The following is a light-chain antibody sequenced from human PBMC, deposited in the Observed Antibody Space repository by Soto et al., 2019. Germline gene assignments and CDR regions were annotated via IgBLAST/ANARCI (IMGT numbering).Light chain of an antibody. CDR2: AAS. CDR3: LQDHDDSWT. CDR1: RDIGSD. Sequence: ATRMTQSPSYLSTSVGDRITITWRASRDIGSDLSCYQQKPGKAPTLLIYAASNLQSGVPSRFRGSRSGTEFTLTVSSLQPEDFATYYCLQDHDDSWTFGQGTKVDIK. J-gene: IGKJ1*01. V-gene: IGKV1-6*01.